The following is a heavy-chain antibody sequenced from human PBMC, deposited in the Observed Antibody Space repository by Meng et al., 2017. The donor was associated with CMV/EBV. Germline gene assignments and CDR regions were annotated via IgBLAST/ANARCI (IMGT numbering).Heavy chain of an antibody. V-gene: IGHV4-39*07. CDR3: ARGRYDILTGYYHGMDV. J-gene: IGHJ6*02. CDR1: GGSISSSSYY. CDR2: INHSGST. D-gene: IGHD3-9*01. Sequence: GSLRLSCTVSGGSISSSSYYWGWIRQPPGKGLEWIGEINHSGSTNYNPSLKSRVTISVDTSKNQFSLKLSSVTAADTAVYYCARGRYDILTGYYHGMDVWGQGTTVTVSS.